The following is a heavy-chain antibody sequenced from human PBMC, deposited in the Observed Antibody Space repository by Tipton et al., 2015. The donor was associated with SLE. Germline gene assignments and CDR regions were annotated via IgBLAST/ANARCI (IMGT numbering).Heavy chain of an antibody. V-gene: IGHV4-30-2*01. CDR1: GGSISSSSYY. Sequence: TPSLTCTVSGGSISSSSYYWGWIRQPPGKGLEWIGYIYHSGSTYYNPSLKSRVTISVDMSKNQFSLNLTSVTAADTAVYYCTGSSSFYYMDVWGKGTTVTVSS. D-gene: IGHD6-6*01. CDR2: IYHSGST. J-gene: IGHJ6*03. CDR3: TGSSSFYYMDV.